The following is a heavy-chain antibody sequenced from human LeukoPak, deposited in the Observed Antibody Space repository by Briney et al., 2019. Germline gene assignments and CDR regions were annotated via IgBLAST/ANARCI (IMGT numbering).Heavy chain of an antibody. V-gene: IGHV4-30-4*01. D-gene: IGHD3-22*01. Sequence: PSQALSLPCTVSGGSMSSGDHLCRWVRQPPGKVLEWIGHIYYNGIAHYPPSPKSRVCLSVYTSKNQFSLKLSSVTAADTAVYYCARGSWYYDSSGYSYYFDYWGQGTLVTVSS. CDR3: ARGSWYYDSSGYSYYFDY. CDR2: IYYNGIA. J-gene: IGHJ4*02. CDR1: GGSMSSGDHL.